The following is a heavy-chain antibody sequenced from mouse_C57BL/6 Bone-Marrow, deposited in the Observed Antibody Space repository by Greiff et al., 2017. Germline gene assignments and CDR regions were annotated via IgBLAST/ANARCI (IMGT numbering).Heavy chain of an antibody. CDR2: IDPSDSYT. CDR3: APYDYDWYVDG. J-gene: IGHJ1*03. Sequence: QVQLQQPGAELVKPGASVKLSCKASGYTFTSYWMHWVKQRPGQGLEWIGEIDPSDSYTNYNKKFKGKATLTVDTSSSTAYMQLSSLTSEDSAVYYCAPYDYDWYVDGWGTGTTVTVSA. CDR1: GYTFTSYW. V-gene: IGHV1-50*01. D-gene: IGHD2-4*01.